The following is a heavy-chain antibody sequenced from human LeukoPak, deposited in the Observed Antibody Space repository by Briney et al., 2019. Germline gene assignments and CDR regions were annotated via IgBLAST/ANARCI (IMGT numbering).Heavy chain of an antibody. J-gene: IGHJ4*02. D-gene: IGHD3-10*01. Sequence: GGSLRLSCAASGFTFSSYGMHWVRQAPGKGLEWVAVISYDGSNKYYADSVKGRFTISRDNSKNTLSLQMNSLRAEDTALYYCAKVPYGSGTRGGFDYWGQGTLVTVSS. CDR2: ISYDGSNK. CDR3: AKVPYGSGTRGGFDY. V-gene: IGHV3-30*18. CDR1: GFTFSSYG.